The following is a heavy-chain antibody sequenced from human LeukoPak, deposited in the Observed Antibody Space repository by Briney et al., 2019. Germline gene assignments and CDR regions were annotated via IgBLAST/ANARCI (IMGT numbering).Heavy chain of an antibody. CDR1: GYTFTGYY. D-gene: IGHD1-26*01. Sequence: ASVKVSCKASGYTFTGYYMHWVRQAPGQGLEWMGWINPNSGGTNYAQKFQGRVTMTRDTSISTAYMELSRLRSDDTAVYYCARDLEWELLYGMDVWGQGTKVTVSS. J-gene: IGHJ6*02. CDR2: INPNSGGT. CDR3: ARDLEWELLYGMDV. V-gene: IGHV1-2*02.